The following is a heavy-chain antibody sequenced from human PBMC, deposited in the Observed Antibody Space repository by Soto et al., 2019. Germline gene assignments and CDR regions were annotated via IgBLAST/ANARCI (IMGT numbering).Heavy chain of an antibody. Sequence: QVQLVQSGAEVKNPGASVKVSCKTSGYTFTSYGIGWARQAPGQGLEWMGWINTYNGNTNYAQKIQGRVTLTTNTSTNTAYKELRSLRSTDTAIYYCAMVDVYVTPSPQDVWGQGTTVTVSS. V-gene: IGHV1-18*01. CDR3: AMVDVYVTPSPQDV. CDR2: INTYNGNT. D-gene: IGHD3-16*01. CDR1: GYTFTSYG. J-gene: IGHJ6*02.